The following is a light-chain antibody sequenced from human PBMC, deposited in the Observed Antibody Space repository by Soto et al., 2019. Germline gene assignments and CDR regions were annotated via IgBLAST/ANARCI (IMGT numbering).Light chain of an antibody. CDR2: DVN. J-gene: IGLJ2*01. Sequence: QSALTQPASVSGSPGQSITISCTGTSSDVGGYNYVSWYQQHPGKAPILMIYDVNNRPSGVSNRFSGSKSGNTASLTISGLQAEDEADYYCSSYTGSSTYVVFGGGTKLTVL. CDR3: SSYTGSSTYVV. CDR1: SSDVGGYNY. V-gene: IGLV2-14*01.